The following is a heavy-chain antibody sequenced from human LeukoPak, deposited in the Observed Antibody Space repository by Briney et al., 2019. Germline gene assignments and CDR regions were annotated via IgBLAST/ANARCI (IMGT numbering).Heavy chain of an antibody. CDR2: IKYDGSMT. V-gene: IGHV3-74*01. CDR3: ARGASSAYYVDY. J-gene: IGHJ4*02. CDR1: GFTFSTYW. Sequence: RTGGSLRLSCAASGFTFSTYWMHWVRQAPWKGLVWVSRIKYDGSMTTYGDSVKGRFSISRDNAKNTVDLQMNSLRAEDTAVYYCARGASSAYYVDYWGQGTLVSVSS. D-gene: IGHD3-22*01.